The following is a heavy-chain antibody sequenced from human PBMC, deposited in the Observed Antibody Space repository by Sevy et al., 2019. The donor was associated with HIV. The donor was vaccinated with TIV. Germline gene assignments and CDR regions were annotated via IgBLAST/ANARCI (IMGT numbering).Heavy chain of an antibody. J-gene: IGHJ4*02. Sequence: SETLSLTCTVSGGSVRSSSYYWGWIRQPPGEGLEWIASIYYIGSTNYNPSLESRVTISVDTSKNQFSLKLISVTAADTAVYYCARMHIAVAGSYPFDYWGQGTLVTVSS. V-gene: IGHV4-39*01. D-gene: IGHD6-19*01. CDR2: IYYIGST. CDR3: ARMHIAVAGSYPFDY. CDR1: GGSVRSSSYY.